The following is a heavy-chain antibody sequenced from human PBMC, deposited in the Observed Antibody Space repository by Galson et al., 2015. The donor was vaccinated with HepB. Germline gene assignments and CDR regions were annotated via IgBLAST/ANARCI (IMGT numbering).Heavy chain of an antibody. CDR1: GFTFDDYA. CDR3: AKARSTTAYKVFDY. Sequence: SLRLSCAASGFTFDDYAMHWVRQTPGKGLEWVAGIGWNSDYIDYADSVKGRFTISRDNAKNSLYLQMDSLRPEDTSLYYCAKARSTTAYKVFDYVGQGMLVAVSS. D-gene: IGHD1-1*01. CDR2: IGWNSDYI. J-gene: IGHJ4*02. V-gene: IGHV3-9*01.